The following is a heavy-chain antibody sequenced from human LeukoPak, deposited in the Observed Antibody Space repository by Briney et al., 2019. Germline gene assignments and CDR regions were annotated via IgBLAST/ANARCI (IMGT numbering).Heavy chain of an antibody. Sequence: SETLSLTCTVSGGSISSYYWSWIRQPSGKGLEWIGRIYTSGSTNYNPSLKSRVTISVDTSKNQFSLKLSSVTAADTAVYYCARESSGWPYYYYYMDVWGKGTTVTISS. CDR2: IYTSGST. CDR1: GGSISSYY. J-gene: IGHJ6*03. CDR3: ARESSGWPYYYYYMDV. D-gene: IGHD6-19*01. V-gene: IGHV4-4*07.